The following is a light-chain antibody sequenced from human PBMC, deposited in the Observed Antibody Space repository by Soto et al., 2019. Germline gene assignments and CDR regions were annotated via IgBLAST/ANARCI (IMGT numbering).Light chain of an antibody. CDR2: DAS. Sequence: DIQRTQSPSTLSASVGDRVTITCRASQSISSSFAWYQQKPGKAPKLLIYDASNLESGVPSIFSGSGSGTEFPLTISSLPPDNFATYYCQQYSTYSTLGQGTKVDTK. CDR3: QQYSTYST. V-gene: IGKV1-5*01. J-gene: IGKJ1*01. CDR1: QSISSS.